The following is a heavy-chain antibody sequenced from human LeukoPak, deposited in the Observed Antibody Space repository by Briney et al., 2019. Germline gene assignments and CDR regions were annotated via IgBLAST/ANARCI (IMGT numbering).Heavy chain of an antibody. D-gene: IGHD2-15*01. V-gene: IGHV4-59*01. CDR2: IYYSGST. CDR3: ASENCSGGTCYYDY. J-gene: IGHJ4*02. CDR1: GGSISSYY. Sequence: PSETLSLTCTVSGGSISSYYWSWLRQPQGKGLEWVGYIYYSGSTSYNPSLKSRVTTSVDTSKNQFSLKLSSVTAADTAVYYCASENCSGGTCYYDYWGQGTLVTVSS.